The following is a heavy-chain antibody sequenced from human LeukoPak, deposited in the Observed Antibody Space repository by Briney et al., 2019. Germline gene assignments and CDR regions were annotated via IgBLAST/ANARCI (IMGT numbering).Heavy chain of an antibody. D-gene: IGHD6-13*01. CDR3: ARSGIAAAPPT. CDR1: GFTFSNYS. V-gene: IGHV3-48*01. J-gene: IGHJ5*02. CDR2: ISSSSSTI. Sequence: GGSLRLSCAASGFTFSNYSMNWVRQAPGRGLEWVSYISSSSSTIYYADSVGGRFTISRDNARNSLYLQMNSLRAEDTAVYYCARSGIAAAPPTWGQGTLVTVSS.